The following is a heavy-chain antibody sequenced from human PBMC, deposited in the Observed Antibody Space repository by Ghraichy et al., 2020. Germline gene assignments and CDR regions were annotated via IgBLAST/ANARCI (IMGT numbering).Heavy chain of an antibody. CDR1: GFSYSNYG. D-gene: IGHD3-10*02. Sequence: GESLNISCAASGFSYSNYGMSWVRQAPGKGLEWVSSMSGSGGRTSYADSVKGRFTISRDNSKNTLFLQMNSLRAEDTAVYYCAKASRRIPVSTLFPFDSWGQGTLVTVSS. V-gene: IGHV3-23*01. CDR3: AKASRRIPVSTLFPFDS. CDR2: MSGSGGRT. J-gene: IGHJ4*02.